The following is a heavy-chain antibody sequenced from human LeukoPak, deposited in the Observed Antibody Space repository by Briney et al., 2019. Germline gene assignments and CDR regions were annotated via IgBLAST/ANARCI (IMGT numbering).Heavy chain of an antibody. CDR3: ARHLPIMITSYFDY. V-gene: IGHV4-34*01. J-gene: IGHJ4*02. Sequence: SETLSLTCAVYGGSFSGYYWSWIRQPPGKGLEWIGEINHSGSTNYNPSLKSRVTISVDTSKNQFSLKLSSVTAADTAVYYCARHLPIMITSYFDYWGQGTLVTVSS. CDR1: GGSFSGYY. CDR2: INHSGST. D-gene: IGHD3-16*01.